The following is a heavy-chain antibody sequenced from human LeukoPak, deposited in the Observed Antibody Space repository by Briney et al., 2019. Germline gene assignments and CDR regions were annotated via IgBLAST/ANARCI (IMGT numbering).Heavy chain of an antibody. D-gene: IGHD2-15*01. CDR1: GFTFSSYE. V-gene: IGHV3-48*03. CDR2: ISSSGSTI. J-gene: IGHJ3*02. CDR3: ARDCGGGSCYGPYDAFDI. Sequence: GESLRLSCAASGFTFSSYEMNWVHQAPGKGLEWVSYISSSGSTIYYADSVKGRFTISRDNAKNSLYLQMNSLRAEDTAVYYCARDCGGGSCYGPYDAFDIWGQGTMVTVSS.